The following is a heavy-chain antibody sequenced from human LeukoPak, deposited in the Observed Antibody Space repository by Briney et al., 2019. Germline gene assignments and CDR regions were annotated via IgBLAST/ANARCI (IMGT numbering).Heavy chain of an antibody. D-gene: IGHD3-22*01. V-gene: IGHV3-20*04. CDR3: ARATYYYDSSGYYVFYFDN. J-gene: IGHJ4*02. Sequence: GGSLTLSCAASGFTFHDYGMSWVRHAPGKGLEWVSGMNCYGGSTGYAASVKGRFTISRDNAKNSLYLQMNSLRAEDTALYYCARATYYYDSSGYYVFYFDNWGQGTLVTLSS. CDR2: MNCYGGST. CDR1: GFTFHDYG.